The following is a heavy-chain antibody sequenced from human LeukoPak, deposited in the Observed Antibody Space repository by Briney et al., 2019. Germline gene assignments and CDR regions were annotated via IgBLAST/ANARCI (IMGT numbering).Heavy chain of an antibody. CDR2: IYYSGST. CDR1: GGSISSYY. CDR3: ARVVLAGDAFDI. J-gene: IGHJ3*02. D-gene: IGHD2-8*01. Sequence: SETLSLTCTVSGGSISSYYWSWIRQPPGKGLEWIGYIYYSGSTNYNPSLKSRVTISVDTSKNQFSLKPSSVTAADTAVYYCARVVLAGDAFDIWGQGTMVTVSS. V-gene: IGHV4-59*01.